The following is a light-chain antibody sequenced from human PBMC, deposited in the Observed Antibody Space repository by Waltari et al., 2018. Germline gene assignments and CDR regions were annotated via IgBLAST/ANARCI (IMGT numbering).Light chain of an antibody. J-gene: IGKJ1*01. CDR2: WAS. Sequence: DIVMTQSPDSLAVSLGERATINCKSSQSVLYSSNNKNYLAWYQQKPGQPPKLPIYWASTRESGVPDRFSGSGSGTDFTLTISSLQAEDVAVYYCQQYLSTPPTFGQGTKVEIK. CDR3: QQYLSTPPT. V-gene: IGKV4-1*01. CDR1: QSVLYSSNNKNY.